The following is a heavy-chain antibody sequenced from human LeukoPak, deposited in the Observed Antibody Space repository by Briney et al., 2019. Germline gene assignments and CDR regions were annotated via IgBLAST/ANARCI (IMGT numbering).Heavy chain of an antibody. Sequence: GGSLRLSCAASGFTFSSYSMNWVRQAPGKGLEWVSSISSSSSYIYYADSVKGRFTISRDNAKNSLYLQMNSLRAEDTAVYYCARDRPIASDPRYDYYYMDVWGKGTTVTVSS. V-gene: IGHV3-21*01. J-gene: IGHJ6*03. CDR2: ISSSSSYI. CDR1: GFTFSSYS. D-gene: IGHD2-15*01. CDR3: ARDRPIASDPRYDYYYMDV.